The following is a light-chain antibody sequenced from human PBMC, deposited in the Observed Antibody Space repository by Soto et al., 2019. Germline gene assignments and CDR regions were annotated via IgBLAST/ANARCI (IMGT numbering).Light chain of an antibody. V-gene: IGKV1-9*01. CDR1: QGISSY. J-gene: IGKJ5*01. CDR3: QQLNSYPQIT. Sequence: DIQLTQSPSFLSASVGDRVTITCRASQGISSYLAWYQQKPGKAPKLLIYAASTLQSGVPSRFGGSGSGTEFTLTISSLQPEDFATYYCQQLNSYPQITFGQGTRLEIK. CDR2: AAS.